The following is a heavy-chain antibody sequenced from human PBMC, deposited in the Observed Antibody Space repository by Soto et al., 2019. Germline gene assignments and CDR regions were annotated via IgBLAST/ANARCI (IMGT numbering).Heavy chain of an antibody. Sequence: SVKVSCKASGGTFSSYAISWVRQAPGQGLEWMGGIIPVFGTANYAQKFQGRVTITADKSTSTAYMELSSLRSEDTAVYYCARGSGSSGYYVSFDYWGQGTLVTVSS. CDR2: IIPVFGTA. V-gene: IGHV1-69*06. CDR3: ARGSGSSGYYVSFDY. D-gene: IGHD3-22*01. J-gene: IGHJ4*02. CDR1: GGTFSSYA.